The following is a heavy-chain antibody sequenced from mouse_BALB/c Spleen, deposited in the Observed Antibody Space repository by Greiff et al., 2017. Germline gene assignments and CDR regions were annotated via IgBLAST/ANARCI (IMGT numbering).Heavy chain of an antibody. D-gene: IGHD2-14*01. CDR2: IWSGGST. J-gene: IGHJ3*01. CDR1: GFSLTSYG. Sequence: VKLQESGPGLVQPSQSLSITCTVSGFSLTSYGVHWVRQSPGKGLEWLGVIWSGGSTDYNAAFISRLSISKDNSKSQVFFKMNSLQADDTAIYYCARNRNRYNVGFAYWGQGTLVTVSA. V-gene: IGHV2-4-1*01. CDR3: ARNRNRYNVGFAY.